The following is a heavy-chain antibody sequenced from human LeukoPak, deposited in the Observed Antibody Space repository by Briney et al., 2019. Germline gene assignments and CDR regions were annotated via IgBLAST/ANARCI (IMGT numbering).Heavy chain of an antibody. V-gene: IGHV3-74*01. J-gene: IGHJ4*02. CDR2: LNSDGSST. D-gene: IGHD1-7*01. Sequence: GGSLRLSCAASGFTFSSYWMYWVRQAPGKGLVWVSRLNSDGSSTSYADSVKGRFTISRDNAETTLHLQMNNLSAEDTAVYYCARASHRNSINFDYWSQGALVTVSP. CDR3: ARASHRNSINFDY. CDR1: GFTFSSYW.